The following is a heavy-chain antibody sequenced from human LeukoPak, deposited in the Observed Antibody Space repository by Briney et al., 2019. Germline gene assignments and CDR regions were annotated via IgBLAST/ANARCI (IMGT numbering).Heavy chain of an antibody. CDR1: GYTFTSYG. Sequence: ASVKVSCKASGYTFTSYGISWVRDAPGQGLEWMGWISTYNGNTNYAQKFQGRVTMTTDTSTSTAYMELRSLRSDDTAVYYCARDYCSSTSCNAFNIWGQGTMVTVS. J-gene: IGHJ3*02. D-gene: IGHD2-2*01. V-gene: IGHV1-18*01. CDR2: ISTYNGNT. CDR3: ARDYCSSTSCNAFNI.